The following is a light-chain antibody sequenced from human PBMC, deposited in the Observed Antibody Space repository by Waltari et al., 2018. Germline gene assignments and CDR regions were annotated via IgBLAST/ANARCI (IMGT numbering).Light chain of an antibody. J-gene: IGKJ1*01. V-gene: IGKV3-20*01. Sequence: EIVLTQSPGTASFSPGERVTLSCRASQSVGSSSLAWYQQKPGQAPRLVIYRASRRATGIPYMFSGSGSGTDFSLTISRLEREDVAVYYCQQHGTLPATFGQGTKVEIK. CDR2: RAS. CDR1: QSVGSSS. CDR3: QQHGTLPAT.